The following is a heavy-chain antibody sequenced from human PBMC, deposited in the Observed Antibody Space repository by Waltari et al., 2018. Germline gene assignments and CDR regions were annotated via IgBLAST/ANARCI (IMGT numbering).Heavy chain of an antibody. Sequence: QVQLQQWGAGLLKPSETLSLTCAVYGGSFSGYYWRWIRQPPGKGLEWIGEINHSGSTNYNPSLKSRVTISVDTSKNQFSLKLSSVTAADTAVYYCARGRVTIFGVGPTFDYWGQGTLVTVSS. CDR3: ARGRVTIFGVGPTFDY. J-gene: IGHJ4*02. D-gene: IGHD3-3*01. V-gene: IGHV4-34*01. CDR1: GGSFSGYY. CDR2: INHSGST.